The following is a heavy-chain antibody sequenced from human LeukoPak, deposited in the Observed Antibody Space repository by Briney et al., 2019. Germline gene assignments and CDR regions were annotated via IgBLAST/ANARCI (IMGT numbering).Heavy chain of an antibody. CDR1: GFTFSSYS. Sequence: GGSLRLSCAASGFTFSSYSMNWVRQALGKGLEWVSSISSSSSYIYYADSVKGRFTISRDNAKNSLYLQMNSLRAEDTAVYYCAREDLVVTAISFDYWGQGTLVTVSS. CDR3: AREDLVVTAISFDY. J-gene: IGHJ4*02. CDR2: ISSSSSYI. V-gene: IGHV3-21*01. D-gene: IGHD2-21*02.